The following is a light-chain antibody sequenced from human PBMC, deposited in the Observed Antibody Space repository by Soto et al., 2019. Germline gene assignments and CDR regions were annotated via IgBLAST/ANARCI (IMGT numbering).Light chain of an antibody. CDR3: NSYAGSNNFVV. Sequence: QSALTQPPSASGSPGQSVTISRTGTNSDVGGYNFVSWFQQNPGKAPKLVIYEVNKRPSGVPDRFSGSKSGNTASLTVSGLQPEDEAYYYCNSYAGSNNFVVFGGGTKLTVL. CDR2: EVN. CDR1: NSDVGGYNF. V-gene: IGLV2-8*01. J-gene: IGLJ2*01.